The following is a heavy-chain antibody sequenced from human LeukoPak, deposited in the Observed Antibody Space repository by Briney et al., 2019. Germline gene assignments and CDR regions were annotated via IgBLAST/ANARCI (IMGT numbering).Heavy chain of an antibody. Sequence: PGGSLRLSCAASGFTFSSYAMSWVRQAPGKGLEWVSAISGSGGSTYYADSVKGRFTISRDNSKNTLYLRMNSLRAEDTAVYYCAKDMYSSSWYFDYWGQGTLVTVSS. D-gene: IGHD6-13*01. CDR2: ISGSGGST. CDR1: GFTFSSYA. J-gene: IGHJ4*02. V-gene: IGHV3-23*01. CDR3: AKDMYSSSWYFDY.